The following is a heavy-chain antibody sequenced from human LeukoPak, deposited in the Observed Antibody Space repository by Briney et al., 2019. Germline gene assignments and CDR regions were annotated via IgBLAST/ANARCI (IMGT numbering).Heavy chain of an antibody. CDR1: GGSIGSYY. CDR2: IYYSGST. Sequence: PSETLSLTCTVSGGSIGSYYWGWIRQPPGKGLEWIGYIYYSGSTNYNPSLKSRVTISVDTSKNQFSLKLSSVTAADTAVYYCAREGSSGWYYYWGQGTLVTVSS. D-gene: IGHD6-19*01. V-gene: IGHV4-59*01. CDR3: AREGSSGWYYY. J-gene: IGHJ4*02.